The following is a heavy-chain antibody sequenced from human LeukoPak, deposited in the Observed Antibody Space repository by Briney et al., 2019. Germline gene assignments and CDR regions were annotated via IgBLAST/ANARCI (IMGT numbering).Heavy chain of an antibody. CDR3: ARGGGNYFWNWLDP. J-gene: IGHJ5*02. V-gene: IGHV3-11*01. CDR1: GFIFSDYY. CDR2: ISNSGSAK. Sequence: GGSLRLSCAASGFIFSDYYMSWIRQAPGKGLEWISYISNSGSAKYYADSVEGRFTISRDNAKKSLYLQMNSLRVEDTAVYYCARGGGNYFWNWLDPWGQGTLVTVSS. D-gene: IGHD1-26*01.